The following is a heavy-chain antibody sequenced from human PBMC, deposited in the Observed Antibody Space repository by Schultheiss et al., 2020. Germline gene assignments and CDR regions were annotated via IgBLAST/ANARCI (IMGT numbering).Heavy chain of an antibody. Sequence: ESLKISCAASGFTVSSNYMSWVRQAPGKGLEWVSAISGSGGSTYYADSVKGRFTISRDNSKNTLYLQMNSLRAEDTAVYYCASGGYYDSSGYSDAFDIWGQGTMVTVSS. D-gene: IGHD3-22*01. CDR1: GFTVSSNY. V-gene: IGHV3-23*01. CDR2: ISGSGGST. CDR3: ASGGYYDSSGYSDAFDI. J-gene: IGHJ3*02.